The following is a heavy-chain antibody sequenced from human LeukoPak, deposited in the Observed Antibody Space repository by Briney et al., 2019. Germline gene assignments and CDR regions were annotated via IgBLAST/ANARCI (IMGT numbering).Heavy chain of an antibody. CDR1: EXSFATYW. J-gene: IGHJ4*02. D-gene: IGHD2-15*01. V-gene: IGHV5-51*01. CDR2: IFPGDSDT. Sequence: GESLKISCKGSEXSFATYWIGWVRQMPGQGLEWMGIIFPGDSDTRYSPSFQGQVTISADKSISTAYLQWSSLKASDTAIYYCASEYCSGGNCYFDYWGQGTLVTVSS. CDR3: ASEYCSGGNCYFDY.